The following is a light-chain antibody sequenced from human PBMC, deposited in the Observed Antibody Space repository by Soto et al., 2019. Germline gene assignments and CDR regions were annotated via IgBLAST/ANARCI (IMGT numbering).Light chain of an antibody. Sequence: QPVLTQPASVSGSPGQSIAIACTGTSSDVGGYNSVSWYQQHPGKVPKLMIYEDNKRPSGVSDRFSGSKSGNPASLTISGLQAEDEADYYCCSYAGDPYVFGTGTKLTVL. CDR1: SSDVGGYNS. CDR2: EDN. CDR3: CSYAGDPYV. J-gene: IGLJ1*01. V-gene: IGLV2-23*01.